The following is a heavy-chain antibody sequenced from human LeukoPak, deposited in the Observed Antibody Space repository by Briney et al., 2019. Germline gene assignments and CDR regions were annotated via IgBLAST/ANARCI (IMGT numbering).Heavy chain of an antibody. CDR2: IYSGGST. J-gene: IGHJ6*02. V-gene: IGHV3-53*04. D-gene: IGHD2-2*03. CDR1: GFTVSSNY. Sequence: GGSLRLSCAASGFTVSSNYMSWVRQAPGKGLEWVSVIYSGGSTYYADSVKGRFAISRHNSKNTLYLQMNSLRAEDTAVYYCARDLDNPYDYGMDVWGQGTTVTVSS. CDR3: ARDLDNPYDYGMDV.